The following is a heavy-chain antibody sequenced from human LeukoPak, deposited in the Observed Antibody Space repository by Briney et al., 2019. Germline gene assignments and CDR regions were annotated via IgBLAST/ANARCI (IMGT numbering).Heavy chain of an antibody. CDR1: GFPFSNYW. D-gene: IGHD4-23*01. J-gene: IGHJ4*02. CDR3: VRDRGYSTFAY. Sequence: PGGSLRLSCAGSGFPFSNYWMAWVRQAPGKGLEWVANMKEDGGEINYVDSVKGRFTISRDNAKNSLDLQMNSLRVDDTAVYYCVRDRGYSTFAYWGQGTLVIVSS. V-gene: IGHV3-7*01. CDR2: MKEDGGEI.